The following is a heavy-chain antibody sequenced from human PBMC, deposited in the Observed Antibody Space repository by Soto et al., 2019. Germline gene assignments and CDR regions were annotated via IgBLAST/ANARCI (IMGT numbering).Heavy chain of an antibody. CDR3: TRGWETVGTTTPFAY. Sequence: ASVKVSCKATGGTFSSYAISWVRQAPGQGLEWMGGIIPIFGTANYAQKFQGRVAITADKSTSTAYMELSSLRSEDTALYYCTRGWETVGTTTPFAYWGQGTRVTVSS. J-gene: IGHJ4*02. CDR1: GGTFSSYA. V-gene: IGHV1-69*06. CDR2: IIPIFGTA. D-gene: IGHD1-26*01.